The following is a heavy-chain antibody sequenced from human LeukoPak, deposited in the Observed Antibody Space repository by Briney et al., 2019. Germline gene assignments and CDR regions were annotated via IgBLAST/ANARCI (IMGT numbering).Heavy chain of an antibody. CDR2: IYYSGST. D-gene: IGHD5-18*01. Sequence: PSETLSLTCNVSGGSITTSSYYWGWVRQPPGGGLEWIGSIYYSGSTYYNPSLKSRVTISLDASKNQFSLTLGALTASDTAVYYCAGHDSMVSRIAWFDPWGQGTLVTVSS. J-gene: IGHJ5*02. CDR1: GGSITTSSYY. V-gene: IGHV4-39*01. CDR3: AGHDSMVSRIAWFDP.